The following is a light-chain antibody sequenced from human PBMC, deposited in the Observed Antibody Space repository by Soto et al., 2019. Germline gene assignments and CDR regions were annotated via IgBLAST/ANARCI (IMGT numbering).Light chain of an antibody. CDR1: QSVRSN. V-gene: IGKV3-11*01. Sequence: EIVLTQSPATLSLSPGERATLSCRASQSVRSNLAWYQLKPGQAPRLLIYDASNRATGIPARFSGSGSGTDFTLTISSPEPEDVAVYYCQHRGEWPPGATFGGGTKVEI. J-gene: IGKJ4*01. CDR3: QHRGEWPPGAT. CDR2: DAS.